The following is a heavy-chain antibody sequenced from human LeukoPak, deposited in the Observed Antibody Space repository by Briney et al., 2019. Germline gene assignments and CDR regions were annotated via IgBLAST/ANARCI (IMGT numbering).Heavy chain of an antibody. J-gene: IGHJ4*02. CDR1: GFTFSSYS. CDR3: AKSLVGVVILFDY. Sequence: PGGSLRLSCAASGFTFSSYSMNWVRQAPGKGLEWVSAISGSGGSTYYADSVKGRFTISRDNSKNTLYLQMNSLRAEDTAVYYCAKSLVGVVILFDYWGQGTLVTVSS. D-gene: IGHD3-3*01. CDR2: ISGSGGST. V-gene: IGHV3-23*01.